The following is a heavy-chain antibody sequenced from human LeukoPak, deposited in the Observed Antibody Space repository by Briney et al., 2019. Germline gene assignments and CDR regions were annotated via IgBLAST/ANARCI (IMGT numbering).Heavy chain of an antibody. D-gene: IGHD1-26*01. Sequence: GGSLRLSCAASGFTFSSYWMSWVRQAPGKGLQWVANIKQDGSEKYYVDSVKGRFTISRDNAKNSLYLQMNSLRAEDTAVYYCAREGDGGSYRFDYWGQGTLVTLSS. CDR1: GFTFSSYW. V-gene: IGHV3-7*01. CDR3: AREGDGGSYRFDY. CDR2: IKQDGSEK. J-gene: IGHJ4*02.